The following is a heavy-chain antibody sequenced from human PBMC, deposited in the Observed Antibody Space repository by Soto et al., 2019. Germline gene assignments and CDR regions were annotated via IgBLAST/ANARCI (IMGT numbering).Heavy chain of an antibody. Sequence: PSETLSLTCTVSGGSISSGGYYWSWIRQHTGKGLEWIGYIYYSGSTYYNPSLKSRVTISVDTSKNQFSLKLSSVTAADPAVYYCARDSSSSAGYYYSYGMDVWGQGTTVTVSS. CDR2: IYYSGST. CDR1: GGSISSGGYY. J-gene: IGHJ6*02. CDR3: ARDSSSSAGYYYSYGMDV. V-gene: IGHV4-31*03. D-gene: IGHD6-6*01.